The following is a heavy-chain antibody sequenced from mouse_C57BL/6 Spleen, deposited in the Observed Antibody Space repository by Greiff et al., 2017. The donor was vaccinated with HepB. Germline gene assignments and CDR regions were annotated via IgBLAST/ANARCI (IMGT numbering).Heavy chain of an antibody. CDR2: IYPGSGST. CDR1: GYTFTSYW. J-gene: IGHJ2*01. V-gene: IGHV1-55*01. Sequence: QVQLQQPGAELVKPGASVKMSCKASGYTFTSYWITWVKQRPGQGLAWIGDIYPGSGSTNYNEKFKSKATLTVDTSSSTAYMQLSSLTSEDSAVYYCAREDGYYRAFDYWGQGTTLTVSS. CDR3: AREDGYYRAFDY. D-gene: IGHD2-3*01.